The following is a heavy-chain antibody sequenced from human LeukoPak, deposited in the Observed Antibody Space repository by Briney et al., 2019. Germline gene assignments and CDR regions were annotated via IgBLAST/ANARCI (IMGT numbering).Heavy chain of an antibody. J-gene: IGHJ4*02. V-gene: IGHV3-21*01. CDR3: ARGGITGTTIYY. CDR1: GFTVSSNY. D-gene: IGHD1-7*01. Sequence: GGSLRLSCAASGFTVSSNYMSWVRQAPGKGLEWVSSISSSSSYIYYADSVKGRFTISRDNAKNSLYLQMNSLRAEDTAVYYCARGGITGTTIYYWGQGTLVTVSS. CDR2: ISSSSSYI.